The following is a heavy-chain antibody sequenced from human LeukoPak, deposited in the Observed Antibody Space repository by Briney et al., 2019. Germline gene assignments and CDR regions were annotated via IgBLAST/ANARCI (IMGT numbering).Heavy chain of an antibody. V-gene: IGHV3-23*01. J-gene: IGHJ5*02. CDR3: AKEPREYCSSSSCPNWLDP. CDR2: ISASGGTT. CDR1: GFPFSNYA. D-gene: IGHD2-2*01. Sequence: GGSLRLSCAASGFPFSNYAMSWVRRAPGKGLEWVSAISASGGTTYYTDSVKGRFTISRDNSRNTLSLQMNSLRVEDTAVYYCAKEPREYCSSSSCPNWLDPWGQGTLVTVSS.